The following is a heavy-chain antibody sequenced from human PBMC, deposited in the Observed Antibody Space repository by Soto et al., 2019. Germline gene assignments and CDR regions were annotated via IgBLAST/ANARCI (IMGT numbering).Heavy chain of an antibody. CDR3: SRELWPEVVSNVGYSGLDV. CDR1: AHTFSNYY. Sequence: QVQLVQSGAEVKEPGASVKVSCKASAHTFSNYYIHWMRQAPGQGPEWMGVVKPRSGTTTYAQKFQDRVTISRDTSTTTVYMELSGLRSDDTAVYYCSRELWPEVVSNVGYSGLDVWGQGTTVTVSS. CDR2: VKPRSGTT. J-gene: IGHJ6*02. D-gene: IGHD3-22*01. V-gene: IGHV1-46*01.